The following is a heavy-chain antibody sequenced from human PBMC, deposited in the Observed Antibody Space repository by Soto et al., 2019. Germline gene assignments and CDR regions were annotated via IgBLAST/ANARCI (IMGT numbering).Heavy chain of an antibody. D-gene: IGHD3-10*01. J-gene: IGHJ4*02. CDR1: GFSLSTSGVG. CDR3: AKEGNRVRGPDY. CDR2: IYWNDDK. V-gene: IGHV2-5*01. Sequence: GSGPTLVNPTQTLTLTFTFSGFSLSTSGVGVGWIRQPPGKALEWLALIYWNDDKRYSPSLKSRLTITKDTSKNQVVLTMTNMDPVDTALYHCAKEGNRVRGPDYWGQGTLVTVSS.